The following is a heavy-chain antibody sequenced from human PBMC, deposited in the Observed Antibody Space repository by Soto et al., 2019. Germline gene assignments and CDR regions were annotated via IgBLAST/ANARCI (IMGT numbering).Heavy chain of an antibody. V-gene: IGHV4-34*01. Sequence: PSETLSLTCAVYGGSFSGYYWSWIRQPPGKGLEWIGEINHSGSTNYNPSLKSRVTISVDTSKNQFSLKLSSVTAADTAVNYCASKWYYDILTGYLGGDDAFDIWGQGTMVTVSS. CDR3: ASKWYYDILTGYLGGDDAFDI. CDR1: GGSFSGYY. J-gene: IGHJ3*02. D-gene: IGHD3-9*01. CDR2: INHSGST.